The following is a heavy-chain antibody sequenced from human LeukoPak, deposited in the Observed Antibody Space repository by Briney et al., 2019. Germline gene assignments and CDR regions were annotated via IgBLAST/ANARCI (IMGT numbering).Heavy chain of an antibody. CDR3: ARGRLLMWFDP. Sequence: SETLSLTRTVSGGSISGYSWSWIRQPPGKGLEWIGEINHSGSTNYNPSLKSRVTISVDTSKKQFSLKLSSVTAADTAVYYCARGRLLMWFDPWGQGTLVTVSS. V-gene: IGHV4-34*01. CDR2: INHSGST. CDR1: GGSISGYS. J-gene: IGHJ5*02. D-gene: IGHD3-16*01.